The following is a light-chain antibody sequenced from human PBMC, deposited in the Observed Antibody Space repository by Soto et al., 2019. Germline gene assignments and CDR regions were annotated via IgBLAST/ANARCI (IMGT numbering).Light chain of an antibody. CDR1: SSNIGAPYD. V-gene: IGLV1-40*01. CDR2: GNG. CDR3: QSYDSSLSGSV. J-gene: IGLJ1*01. Sequence: QSVLTQPPSVAGSPGQSVTISCTGISSNIGAPYDVRWYQQLPGTGPKLLIYGNGNRPSGVPDRFSGSKSGSSASLAISGVQAEDEGDYYCQSYDSSLSGSVFGAGTKVTVL.